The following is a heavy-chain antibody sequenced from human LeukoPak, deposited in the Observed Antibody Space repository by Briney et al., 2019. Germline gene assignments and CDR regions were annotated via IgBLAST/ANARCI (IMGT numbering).Heavy chain of an antibody. J-gene: IGHJ4*02. CDR1: GYSFTSYR. CDR3: ATPYPRGYCSSATCYFNY. Sequence: GESLKISWKGSGYSFTSYRIGWVRQMPGKGLEWMGIIYPGDSDTRYSPSFQGQVTISADKSISTAYLQWSSLKASDTAIYYCATPYPRGYCSSATCYFNYWGQGTLVTVSS. D-gene: IGHD2-2*01. V-gene: IGHV5-51*01. CDR2: IYPGDSDT.